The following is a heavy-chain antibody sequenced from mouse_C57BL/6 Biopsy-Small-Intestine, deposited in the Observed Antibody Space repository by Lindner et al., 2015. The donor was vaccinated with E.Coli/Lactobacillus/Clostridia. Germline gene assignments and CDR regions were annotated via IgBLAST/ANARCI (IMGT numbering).Heavy chain of an antibody. J-gene: IGHJ3*01. V-gene: IGHV1-4*01. Sequence: SVKVSCKASGYTFTSYAISWVRQAPGQGLEWMGWITAYNGNTNYEQKLQGRLTMTTDTSTSTAYMELRSLRSDDTAIYYCARDGTSRFSAFDIWGQGTMVTVSS. CDR3: ARDGTSRFSAFDI. CDR2: ITAYNGNT. CDR1: GYTFTSYA. D-gene: IGHD1-2*01.